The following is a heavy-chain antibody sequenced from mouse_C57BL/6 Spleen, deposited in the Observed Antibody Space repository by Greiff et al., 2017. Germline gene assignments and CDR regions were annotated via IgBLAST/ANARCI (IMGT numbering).Heavy chain of an antibody. D-gene: IGHD2-3*01. CDR2: INPNNGGT. Sequence: VQLQQSGPELVKPGASVKISCKASGYTFTDYYMNWVKQSHGKSLEWIGDINPNNGGTSYNQKFKGKATLTVDNSSSTAYMELRSLTSEDSAVYYCARFNDGYFTWFAYWGQGTLVTVSA. CDR3: ARFNDGYFTWFAY. CDR1: GYTFTDYY. J-gene: IGHJ3*01. V-gene: IGHV1-26*01.